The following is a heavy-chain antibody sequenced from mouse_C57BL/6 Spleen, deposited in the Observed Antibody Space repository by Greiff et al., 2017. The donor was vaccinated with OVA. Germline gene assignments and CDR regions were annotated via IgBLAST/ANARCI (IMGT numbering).Heavy chain of an antibody. D-gene: IGHD4-1*01. CDR3: ASLGREYYFDY. CDR2: IDPSDSET. J-gene: IGHJ2*01. Sequence: VQLQQPGAELVRPGSSVKLSCKASGYTFTSYWMHWVKQRPIQGLEWIGNIDPSDSETHYNQKFKDKATLTVDKSSSTAYMQLSSLTSEDSAVYYCASLGREYYFDYWGQGTTLTVSS. CDR1: GYTFTSYW. V-gene: IGHV1-52*01.